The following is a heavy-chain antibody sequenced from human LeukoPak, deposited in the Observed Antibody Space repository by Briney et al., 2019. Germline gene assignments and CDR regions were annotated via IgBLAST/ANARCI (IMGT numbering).Heavy chain of an antibody. V-gene: IGHV4-39*07. D-gene: IGHD3-22*01. CDR3: ASDFPDSSGYYPLGY. J-gene: IGHJ4*02. CDR2: IYYSGST. CDR1: GGSISSSSYY. Sequence: SETLSLTCTVSGGSISSSSYYWGWIRQPPGKGLEWIGSIYYSGSTYYNPSLKSRVTISVDTSKNQFSLKLSSVTAADTAVYYCASDFPDSSGYYPLGYWGQGTLVTVSS.